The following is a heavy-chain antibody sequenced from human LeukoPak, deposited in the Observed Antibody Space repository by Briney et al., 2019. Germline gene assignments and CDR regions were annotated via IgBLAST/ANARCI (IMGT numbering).Heavy chain of an antibody. CDR3: TRGRTYGSGNYYAFDY. D-gene: IGHD3-10*01. CDR1: GLTLGDYA. J-gene: IGHJ4*02. Sequence: GGSLRLSCTASGLTLGDYAMSSVRQAPGKGLEWVGLIRGEVYGGAAAHAASVEGRFTISRDDSKSIAYLQLDSLKTEDTAVYYCTRGRTYGSGNYYAFDYWGQGTLVTVSS. CDR2: IRGEVYGGAA. V-gene: IGHV3-49*04.